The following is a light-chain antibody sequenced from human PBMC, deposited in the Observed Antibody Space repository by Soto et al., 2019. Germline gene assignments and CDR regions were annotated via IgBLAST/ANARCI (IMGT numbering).Light chain of an antibody. CDR1: QYINTR. CDR2: QTS. Sequence: EIVLTQSPATLSSFPGDRVTLSCRASQYINTRLAWYQHRPGQAPRLLIYQTSIRAAGIPARFSGSGSGTDFALTISSLEPEDFAVYFCQQRYNWPLTFGHGTRLEIK. J-gene: IGKJ5*01. V-gene: IGKV3-11*01. CDR3: QQRYNWPLT.